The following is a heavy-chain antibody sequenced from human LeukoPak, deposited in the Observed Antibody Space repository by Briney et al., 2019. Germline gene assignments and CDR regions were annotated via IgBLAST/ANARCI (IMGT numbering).Heavy chain of an antibody. V-gene: IGHV3-30-3*01. CDR2: ISHDGSNK. J-gene: IGHJ4*02. CDR1: GFTFSSYA. CDR3: AREDFDY. Sequence: PGGSLRLSCAASGFTFSSYAMHWVRQAPGKGLEWVAVISHDGSNKYYADSVKGRFTISRDNSKNTLYLQMNSLRAEDTAVYYCAREDFDYWGQGTLVTVSS.